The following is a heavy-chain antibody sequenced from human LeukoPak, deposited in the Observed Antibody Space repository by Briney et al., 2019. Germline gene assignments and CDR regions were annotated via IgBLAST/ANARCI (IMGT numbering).Heavy chain of an antibody. Sequence: GGSLRLSCAASGLTFRNYGMHWVRQAPGKGLEWVAIISYDGSNKYCADSVKGRFTISKDNSQNTLYLQMNSLRAEDTAVYYCASHRGDYATGYFDYWGQGALVTVSS. CDR3: ASHRGDYATGYFDY. CDR2: ISYDGSNK. D-gene: IGHD1-1*01. CDR1: GLTFRNYG. J-gene: IGHJ4*02. V-gene: IGHV3-30*03.